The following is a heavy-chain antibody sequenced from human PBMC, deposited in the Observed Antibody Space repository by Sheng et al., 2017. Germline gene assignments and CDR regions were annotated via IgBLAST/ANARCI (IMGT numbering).Heavy chain of an antibody. V-gene: IGHV4-59*01. CDR3: ARNAATVITQVDY. CDR1: GGSISNYF. J-gene: IGHJ4*02. CDR2: IYYSGST. D-gene: IGHD4-17*01. Sequence: QVQLQESGPGLVKPSETLSLTCTVSGGSISNYFWSWMRQPPGKGLEWIGYIYYSGSTNYNPSLKSRVTISVDTSMNQFSLKLISVNAADTAVYYCARNAATVITQVDYWGQGTLGHRLL.